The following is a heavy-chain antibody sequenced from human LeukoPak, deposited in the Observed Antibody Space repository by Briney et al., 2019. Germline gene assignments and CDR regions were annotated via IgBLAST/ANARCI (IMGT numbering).Heavy chain of an antibody. CDR3: ARSNQLTWGYYYYMDV. CDR1: GFTFSSYG. CDR2: IWYDGSNK. Sequence: GGSLRLSCAASGFTFSSYGMHWVRQAPGKGLEWVAVIWYDGSNKYYADSVKGRFTISRDNSKNTLYLQMNSLRAEDTAVYYCARSNQLTWGYYYYMDVWGKGTTVTVSS. V-gene: IGHV3-33*01. J-gene: IGHJ6*03. D-gene: IGHD2-2*01.